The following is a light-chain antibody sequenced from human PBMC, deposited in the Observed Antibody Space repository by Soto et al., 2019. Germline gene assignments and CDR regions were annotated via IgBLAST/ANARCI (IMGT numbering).Light chain of an antibody. CDR3: QQSNKWPLS. CDR2: GAS. J-gene: IGKJ4*01. Sequence: EIVMTQSPATLSVSPGDRVTLSCRASQSVNSRLAWYQQNPGQAPRLLIYGASTRATDIPARFSGSGSGTEFTLTISSLQSEDFGVYYCQQSNKWPLSFGGGTKVEIK. CDR1: QSVNSR. V-gene: IGKV3-15*01.